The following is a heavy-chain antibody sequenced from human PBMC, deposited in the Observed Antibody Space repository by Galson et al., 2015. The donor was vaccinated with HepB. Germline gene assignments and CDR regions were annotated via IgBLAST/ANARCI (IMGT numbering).Heavy chain of an antibody. CDR3: AKGGTPIGRGRYYFDY. CDR2: IGGSGRST. CDR1: GFTFSTYT. D-gene: IGHD1-7*01. J-gene: IGHJ4*02. Sequence: SLRLSCAASGFTFSTYTMSWVRQAPGRGLEWFSAIGGSGRSTDYADSVKGRFSISRDNSKNTLFLQMNTLRAEDTAIYFCAKGGTPIGRGRYYFDYWGQGTLVTVSS. V-gene: IGHV3-23*01.